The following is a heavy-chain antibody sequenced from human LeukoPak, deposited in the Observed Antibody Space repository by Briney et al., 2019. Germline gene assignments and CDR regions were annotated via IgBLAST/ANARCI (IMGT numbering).Heavy chain of an antibody. V-gene: IGHV1-69*04. CDR1: GGTFSSYA. D-gene: IGHD3-22*01. Sequence: SVKVSCKASGGTFSSYAISWVRQAPGQGLEWMGRIIPILGIANYAQKFQGRVTITADKSTSTAYMELSSLRSEDTAVYYCARDPRLWLLSNWFGPWGQGTLVTVSS. CDR2: IIPILGIA. CDR3: ARDPRLWLLSNWFGP. J-gene: IGHJ5*02.